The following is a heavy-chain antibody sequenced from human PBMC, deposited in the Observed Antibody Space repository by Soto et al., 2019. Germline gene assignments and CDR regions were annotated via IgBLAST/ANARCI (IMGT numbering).Heavy chain of an antibody. Sequence: GGSLRLSCAASGFTFSSYGMHWVRQAPGKGLEWVAVISYDGSNKYYADSVKGRFTISRDNSKNTLYLQMNSLRAEDTAVYYCAKGSQSRGWQYYYYGMDVGGQGTTVTVS. CDR1: GFTFSSYG. V-gene: IGHV3-30*18. CDR2: ISYDGSNK. J-gene: IGHJ6*02. CDR3: AKGSQSRGWQYYYYGMDV. D-gene: IGHD6-19*01.